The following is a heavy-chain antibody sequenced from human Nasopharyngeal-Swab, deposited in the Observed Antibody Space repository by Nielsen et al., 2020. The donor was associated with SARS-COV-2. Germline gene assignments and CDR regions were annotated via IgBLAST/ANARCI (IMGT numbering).Heavy chain of an antibody. Sequence: GESLKISCTASGFTFGDYAMSWFRQAPGKGLEWVSYISSSSSTIYYADSVKGRFTISRDNAKNSLYLQMNSLRAEDTAVYYCARDPDYDFWSGYSKSFDYWGQGTLVTVSS. CDR2: ISSSSSTI. CDR3: ARDPDYDFWSGYSKSFDY. V-gene: IGHV3-48*04. D-gene: IGHD3-3*01. J-gene: IGHJ4*02. CDR1: GFTFGDYA.